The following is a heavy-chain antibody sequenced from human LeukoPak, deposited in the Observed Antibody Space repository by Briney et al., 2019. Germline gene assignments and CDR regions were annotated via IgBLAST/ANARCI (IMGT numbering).Heavy chain of an antibody. CDR2: ISGSGGST. CDR1: GFTFSSYA. V-gene: IGHV3-23*01. CDR3: ARGSVTMVFSDYYGMDV. D-gene: IGHD4/OR15-4a*01. J-gene: IGHJ6*02. Sequence: QAGGSLRLSCAASGFTFSSYAMSWVRQAPGKGLEWVSAISGSGGSTHYADSVKDRFTISRDNAKNSLYLQMNSLRAEDTAVYYCARGSVTMVFSDYYGMDVWGQGTTVTVSS.